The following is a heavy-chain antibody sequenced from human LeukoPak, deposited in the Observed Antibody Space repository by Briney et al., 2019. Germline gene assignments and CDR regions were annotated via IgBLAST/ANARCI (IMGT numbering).Heavy chain of an antibody. CDR1: GGSISSYY. D-gene: IGHD5-12*01. CDR2: IYTSGST. Sequence: SETLSLTXTVSGGSISSYYWSWIRQPAGKGLEWIGRIYTSGSTNYNPSLKSRVTMSVDTSKNQFSLKLSSVTAADTAVYYCARDGGYDHYYYYYYMDVWGKGTTVTVSS. J-gene: IGHJ6*03. V-gene: IGHV4-4*07. CDR3: ARDGGYDHYYYYYYMDV.